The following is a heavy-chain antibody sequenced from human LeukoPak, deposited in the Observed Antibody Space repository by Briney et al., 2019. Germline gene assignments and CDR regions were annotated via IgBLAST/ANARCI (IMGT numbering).Heavy chain of an antibody. D-gene: IGHD3-10*01. J-gene: IGHJ4*02. CDR1: GYTFTGYY. Sequence: VKVSCKASGYTFTGYYMHWVRQAPGQGLEWMGWINPNSGGTNYAQKFQGRVTMTRDTSISTAYMELSRLRSYDPAGYYCARDPRNKPMVATYYFAYWAREPWSPSPQ. V-gene: IGHV1-2*02. CDR2: INPNSGGT. CDR3: ARDPRNKPMVATYYFAY.